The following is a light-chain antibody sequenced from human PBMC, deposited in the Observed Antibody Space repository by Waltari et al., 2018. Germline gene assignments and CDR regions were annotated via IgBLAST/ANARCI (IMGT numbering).Light chain of an antibody. V-gene: IGKV3-11*01. Sequence: EIVLTQSPATLSLSPGERATLSCRASQSVSSYLAWYQQKPGQAPRLLIYDASNRATGIPARFSGRGSGTDFTLTISSLEPEDFAVYYCQQLTFGQGTKVEIK. CDR1: QSVSSY. CDR3: QQLT. J-gene: IGKJ1*01. CDR2: DAS.